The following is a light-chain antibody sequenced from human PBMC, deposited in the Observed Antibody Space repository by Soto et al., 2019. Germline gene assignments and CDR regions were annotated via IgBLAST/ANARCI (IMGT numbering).Light chain of an antibody. Sequence: QSVLTQPASVSGSPGQSITISCTGTSSDVGSYNLVSWYQQHPGKAPKLMIYEGSKRPSGVPNRFPGSKSGNTASLTISGLQAEDEDDYYCCSYAGSSTVVFGGGTQLTVL. J-gene: IGLJ2*01. CDR3: CSYAGSSTVV. CDR2: EGS. V-gene: IGLV2-23*01. CDR1: SSDVGSYNL.